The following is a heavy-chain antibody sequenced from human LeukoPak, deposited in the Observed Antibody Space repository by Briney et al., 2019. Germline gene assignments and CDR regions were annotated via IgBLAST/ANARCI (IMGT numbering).Heavy chain of an antibody. Sequence: SETLSLTCAVYGGSFSGYYWSWLRQPPGKGLEWIGEINHSGSTNYNPSLKRRVTISVDTSKNQFSLKLSSVTAADTAVYYCARHSSIAVDGGGDYWGQGTLVTVSS. CDR3: ARHSSIAVDGGGDY. J-gene: IGHJ4*02. CDR2: INHSGST. D-gene: IGHD6-19*01. CDR1: GGSFSGYY. V-gene: IGHV4-34*01.